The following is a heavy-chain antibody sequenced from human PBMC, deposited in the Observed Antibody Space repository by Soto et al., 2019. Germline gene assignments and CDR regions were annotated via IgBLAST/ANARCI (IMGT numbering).Heavy chain of an antibody. D-gene: IGHD3-16*01. CDR3: ARGVDYYATSGCFSFDS. Sequence: SETLSLTCNLSGGSFHNFYWLWIRQPPGKGLEWVEHVHYSGSTNYSPSLNSRATISLDTSKSQLSLKLRSVTAADTAMYFCARGVDYYATSGCFSFDSWGQGIPVTVSS. CDR1: GGSFHNFY. J-gene: IGHJ4*02. CDR2: VHYSGST. V-gene: IGHV4-59*01.